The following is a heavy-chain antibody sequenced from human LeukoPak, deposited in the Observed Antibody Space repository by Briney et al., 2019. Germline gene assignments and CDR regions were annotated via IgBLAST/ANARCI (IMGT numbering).Heavy chain of an antibody. D-gene: IGHD6-13*01. CDR2: IYHSGST. V-gene: IGHV4-38-2*01. CDR1: GYSISSGYY. Sequence: KPSETLSLTCAVSGYSISSGYYWGWIRQPPGKGLEWIGSIYHSGSTYYNPSLKSQVTISLDTSKNQFSLKLSSVTAADTAVYYCARSYGSSWYKAHWGQGTLVTVSS. J-gene: IGHJ4*02. CDR3: ARSYGSSWYKAH.